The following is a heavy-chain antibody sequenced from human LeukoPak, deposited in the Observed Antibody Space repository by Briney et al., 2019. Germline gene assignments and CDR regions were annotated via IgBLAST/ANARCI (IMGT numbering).Heavy chain of an antibody. J-gene: IGHJ6*02. CDR1: GFTFSSYA. Sequence: GRSLRLSCAASGFTFSSYAMHWVRQAPGKGLEWVAVISYDGSNKYYADSVKGRFTISRDNSKNTLYLQMNSLRAEDTAVYYCARARTIIAAAGTRNYYYYGMDVWGQGTTVTVSS. CDR2: ISYDGSNK. D-gene: IGHD6-13*01. CDR3: ARARTIIAAAGTRNYYYYGMDV. V-gene: IGHV3-30*04.